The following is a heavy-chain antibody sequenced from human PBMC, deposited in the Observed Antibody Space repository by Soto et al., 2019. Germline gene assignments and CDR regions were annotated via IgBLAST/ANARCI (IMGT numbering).Heavy chain of an antibody. V-gene: IGHV4-4*02. D-gene: IGHD3-22*01. CDR1: GGSISSSNW. J-gene: IGHJ4*02. Sequence: QVQLQESGPGLVKPSGTLSLTCAVSGGSISSSNWWSWVRQPPGKGLEWIGEIYHSGSTNYNPTRKSRVTISVDKSKNQFSLKLSSVTAADTAVYYCARGYYDSSGYPYFGYWGQGTLVTVSS. CDR2: IYHSGST. CDR3: ARGYYDSSGYPYFGY.